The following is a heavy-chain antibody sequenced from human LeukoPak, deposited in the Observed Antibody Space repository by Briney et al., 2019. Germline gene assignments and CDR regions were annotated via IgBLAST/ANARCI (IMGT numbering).Heavy chain of an antibody. J-gene: IGHJ4*02. Sequence: GGSLRLSCAASGFTFSNYAMSWVRQAPGKGLEWVSGISGSGGSTYYADSVKGRFTISRDNSKNALYLQMNSLRAEDTAVYYCAKGVIPAVDYWGQGTLVTVSS. V-gene: IGHV3-23*01. CDR1: GFTFSNYA. D-gene: IGHD2-2*01. CDR3: AKGVIPAVDY. CDR2: ISGSGGST.